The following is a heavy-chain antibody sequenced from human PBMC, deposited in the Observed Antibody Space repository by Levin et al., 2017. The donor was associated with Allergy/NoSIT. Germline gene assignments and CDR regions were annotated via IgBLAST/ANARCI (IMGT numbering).Heavy chain of an antibody. D-gene: IGHD6-13*01. Sequence: ASVKVSCKAFGGTLSNNAISWVRQAPGQGLEWMGGIIPMFGKATYAQQLQGRVTITADKSTSTAYMQLSGPRSEDTAVYFCARGGDREGSLPYDAFEFWGQGTVVAVSS. CDR2: IIPMFGKA. CDR3: ARGGDREGSLPYDAFEF. J-gene: IGHJ3*01. CDR1: GGTLSNNA. V-gene: IGHV1-69*06.